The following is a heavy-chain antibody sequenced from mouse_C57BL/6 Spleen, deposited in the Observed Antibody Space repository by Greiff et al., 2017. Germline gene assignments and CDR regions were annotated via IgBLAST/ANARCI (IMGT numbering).Heavy chain of an antibody. CDR1: GYTFTSYW. D-gene: IGHD2-4*01. CDR3: AGYDYGGRAGAWFAY. J-gene: IGHJ3*01. CDR2: IDPSDSET. V-gene: IGHV1-52*01. Sequence: QVQLQQPGAELVRPGSSVKLSCKASGYTFTSYWMHWVKQRPIQGLDWIGNIDPSDSETHYNQKFKDKATLTVDKSSSTAYMQLSSLTSEDSAVYYCAGYDYGGRAGAWFAYWGQGTLVTVSA.